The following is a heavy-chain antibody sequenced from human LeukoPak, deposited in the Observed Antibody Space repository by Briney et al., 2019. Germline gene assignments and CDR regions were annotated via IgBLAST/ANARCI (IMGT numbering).Heavy chain of an antibody. CDR3: ARQISAAGTPYDY. D-gene: IGHD6-13*01. Sequence: SETLSLTCTVSGGSISSYYWSWIRQPPGKGLEWIRYIYYSGSTNYNPSLKSRVTISVDTSKNQFSLKLSSVTAADTAVYYCARQISAAGTPYDYWGQGTLVTVSS. CDR2: IYYSGST. V-gene: IGHV4-59*08. J-gene: IGHJ4*02. CDR1: GGSISSYY.